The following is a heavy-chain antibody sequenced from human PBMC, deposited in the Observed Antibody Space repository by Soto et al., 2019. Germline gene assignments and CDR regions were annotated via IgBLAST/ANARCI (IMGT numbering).Heavy chain of an antibody. CDR1: GLSITDSEMG. D-gene: IGHD6-19*01. Sequence: QVTLKESGPVLVKPTETLTLRCTVSGLSITDSEMGVSWIRQPPGQPLEWLAHIDSSGEKSYRTFLKSRHAITNDTSKSQIVLTMTNMDPADTATYYSARRHLAVAVSPWFDPWGQGIPVTVSS. V-gene: IGHV2-26*01. CDR2: IDSSGEK. J-gene: IGHJ5*02. CDR3: ARRHLAVAVSPWFDP.